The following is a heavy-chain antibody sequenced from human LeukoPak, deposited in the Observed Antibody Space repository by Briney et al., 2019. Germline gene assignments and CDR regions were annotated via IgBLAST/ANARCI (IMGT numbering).Heavy chain of an antibody. CDR2: ISAYNGNT. Sequence: ASVKVSCKASGYTFTSYGISWVRQAPGQGLEWMGWISAYNGNTNYAQKLQGRVTMTTDTSTSTAYTELRSLRSDDTAVYYCARERGYSSSWTGAFDIWGQGTMVTVSS. J-gene: IGHJ3*02. D-gene: IGHD6-13*01. CDR3: ARERGYSSSWTGAFDI. V-gene: IGHV1-18*01. CDR1: GYTFTSYG.